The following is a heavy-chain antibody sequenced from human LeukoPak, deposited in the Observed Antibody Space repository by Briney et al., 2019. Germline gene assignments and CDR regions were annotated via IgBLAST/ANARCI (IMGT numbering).Heavy chain of an antibody. Sequence: GGSLRLSCAASGFTFSSNYMTWVRQAPGKGLEWVSTLYSGGGTFYADSVKGRFTISRDNSKNTLDLHMSSLRAEDTAVYYCARAGGLRIAVAPIDYWGQGTLVTVSS. J-gene: IGHJ4*02. CDR1: GFTFSSNY. D-gene: IGHD6-19*01. CDR2: LYSGGGT. CDR3: ARAGGLRIAVAPIDY. V-gene: IGHV3-53*01.